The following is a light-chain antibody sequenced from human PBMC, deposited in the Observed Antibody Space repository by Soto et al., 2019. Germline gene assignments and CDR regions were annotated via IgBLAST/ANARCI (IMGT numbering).Light chain of an antibody. CDR2: WAS. J-gene: IGKJ5*01. V-gene: IGKV4-1*01. Sequence: DIVMTQSPDYLAVSLGERATINWKSSHGVLYSSNNKNYLAWYQQRPGQPPKLLIYWASTRESGVPDRFSGSGSGTDFTLTISSLQAEDVAVYYCQQDYSTPPITFGQGTRLEI. CDR1: HGVLYSSNNKNY. CDR3: QQDYSTPPIT.